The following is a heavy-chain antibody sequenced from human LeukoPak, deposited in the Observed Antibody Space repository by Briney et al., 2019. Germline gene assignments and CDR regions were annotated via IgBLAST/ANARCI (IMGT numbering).Heavy chain of an antibody. CDR1: GFTFSSYW. Sequence: GGSLRLSCEASGFTFSSYWMSWVRQAPGKGREWVANIKQDGSEKYYVDSAKGRFTISRDNAKNSLYLQMNSLRAEDTAVYYCARVCTIFGVVIMDYFDYWGQGTLVTLYS. D-gene: IGHD3-3*01. CDR3: ARVCTIFGVVIMDYFDY. J-gene: IGHJ4*02. CDR2: IKQDGSEK. V-gene: IGHV3-7*01.